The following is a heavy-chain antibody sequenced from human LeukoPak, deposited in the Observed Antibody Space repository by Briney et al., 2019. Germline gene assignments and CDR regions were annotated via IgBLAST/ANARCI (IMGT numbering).Heavy chain of an antibody. V-gene: IGHV1-18*01. CDR1: GYTFTSYG. D-gene: IGHD2-15*01. J-gene: IGHJ6*02. CDR3: ARRGVVVAARDYYYGMDV. CDR2: ISAYNGST. Sequence: ASVKVSCKASGYTFTSYGISWVRQAPGQGLEWMGWISAYNGSTNYAQKLQGRVTMTTDTSTSTAYMELRSLRSDDTAVYYCARRGVVVAARDYYYGMDVWGQGTTVTVSS.